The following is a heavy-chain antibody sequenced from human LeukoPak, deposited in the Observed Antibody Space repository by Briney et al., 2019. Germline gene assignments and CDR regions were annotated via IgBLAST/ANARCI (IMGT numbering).Heavy chain of an antibody. CDR3: ARGRSTGYPYYFEY. Sequence: ASVKVSCKASGYTFTSYDINWVRQATGQGLEWMGWMSPNSGSTGYAQKFQGRVTITRNTSISTAYMELSGVRSEDTAVYYCARGRSTGYPYYFEYWGQGTLVTVSS. V-gene: IGHV1-8*03. CDR2: MSPNSGST. J-gene: IGHJ4*02. CDR1: GYTFTSYD. D-gene: IGHD5-12*01.